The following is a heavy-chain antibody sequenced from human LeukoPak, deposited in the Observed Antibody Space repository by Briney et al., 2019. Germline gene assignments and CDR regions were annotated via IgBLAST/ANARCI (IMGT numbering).Heavy chain of an antibody. CDR2: TYYRSRWYY. CDR1: GDSVSSNSAA. V-gene: IGHV6-1*01. D-gene: IGHD6-6*01. J-gene: IGHJ4*02. Sequence: SQTLSLTCAISGDSVSSNSAAWTWLRQSPSRGLEWLGRTYYRSRWYYDYAVSVKSRITINPDTSKNQFSLQLNSVTPEDTAVYYCAREGSSSLDYWGQGILVTVSS. CDR3: AREGSSSLDY.